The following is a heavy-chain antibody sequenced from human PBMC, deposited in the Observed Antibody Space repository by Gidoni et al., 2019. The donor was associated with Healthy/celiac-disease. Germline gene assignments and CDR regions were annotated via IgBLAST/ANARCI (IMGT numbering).Heavy chain of an antibody. J-gene: IGHJ4*02. CDR1: GFTFSNAW. CDR3: TTDGRGEAYYDFWSGYYVYFDY. CDR2: IKSKTDGGTT. V-gene: IGHV3-15*01. Sequence: EVQLVESGGGLVKPGGSLRLSCAASGFTFSNAWMSWVRQAPGKGLEWVGRIKSKTDGGTTDYAAPVKGRFTISRDDSKNTLYLQMNSLKTEDTAVYYCTTDGRGEAYYDFWSGYYVYFDYWGQGTLVTVSS. D-gene: IGHD3-3*01.